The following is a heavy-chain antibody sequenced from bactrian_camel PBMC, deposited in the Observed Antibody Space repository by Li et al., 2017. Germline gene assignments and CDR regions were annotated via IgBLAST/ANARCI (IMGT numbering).Heavy chain of an antibody. J-gene: IGHJ7*01. Sequence: VQLVESGGGLVQPGGSLRLSCVVSGFTFGNYAMSWVRQVPGKGLEWVSTINADGTTTYIKDSVKGRFTISRDNAKNTVYLEMNSLKSGDTALYYCATQPDPCSGGYCYPYYGMDYWGKGTQVTVS. CDR1: GFTFGNYA. D-gene: IGHD2*01. CDR2: INADGTTT. V-gene: IGHV3S40*01.